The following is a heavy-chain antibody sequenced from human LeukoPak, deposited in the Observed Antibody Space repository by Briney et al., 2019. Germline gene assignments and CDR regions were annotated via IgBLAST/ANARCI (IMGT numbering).Heavy chain of an antibody. CDR2: IYYSGST. D-gene: IGHD3-22*01. J-gene: IGHJ3*02. CDR3: ARAAYYDKVQCDAFDI. CDR1: GGSISSYY. V-gene: IGHV4-59*01. Sequence: SETLSLTCTVSGGSISSYYWSWIRQPPGKGLEWIGYIYYSGSTNYNPSLKSRVTISVDTSKNQFSLKLSSVTAADTAVYYCARAAYYDKVQCDAFDIWGQGTMVTVSS.